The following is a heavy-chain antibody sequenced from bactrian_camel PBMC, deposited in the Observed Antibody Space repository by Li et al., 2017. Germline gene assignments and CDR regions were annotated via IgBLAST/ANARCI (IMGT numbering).Heavy chain of an antibody. V-gene: IGHV3S1*01. Sequence: QVQLVESGGGSVQTGGSLRLSCVASGYTFSRYCMAWFRQAPGKEREGVARIDSDGIVLYADSVKGRFTISKDNARNILYLQMNSLKEEDTAMYYCAADAPWVNECVVRRTPELGIRGQGTQVTVS. CDR1: GYTFSRYC. J-gene: IGHJ4*01. D-gene: IGHD1*01. CDR2: IDSDGIV.